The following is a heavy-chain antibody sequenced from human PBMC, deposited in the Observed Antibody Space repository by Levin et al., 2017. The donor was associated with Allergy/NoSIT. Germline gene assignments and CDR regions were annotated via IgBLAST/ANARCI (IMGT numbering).Heavy chain of an antibody. CDR2: ISGSGGST. D-gene: IGHD6-19*01. CDR1: GFTFSSYA. CDR3: AKAVAVSNTGTDYDGMDG. Sequence: PTGGSLRLSCAASGFTFSSYAMSWIRQAPEKGLEWVSTISGSGGSTYYADSVKGRFTISRDSSKNTLYLQMNSLRAEDTAVYYCAKAVAVSNTGTDYDGMDGWGQGTTVTVSS. V-gene: IGHV3-23*01. J-gene: IGHJ6*02.